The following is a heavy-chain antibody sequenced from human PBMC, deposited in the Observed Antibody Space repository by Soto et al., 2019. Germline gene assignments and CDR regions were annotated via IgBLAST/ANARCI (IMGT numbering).Heavy chain of an antibody. CDR1: GFTFDDYA. CDR2: ISWNSVSI. V-gene: IGHV3-9*01. J-gene: IGHJ4*02. Sequence: EVQLVESGGGLVQPGMSLRLCCAASGFTFDDYAMHWVRQAPGKGLEWVSSISWNSVSIAYADSVKGRFTISRDNAKNYLYLQMDSLSAEDTAVYFCTKDAANTISSGHFHYWGQGTLVTVSS. CDR3: TKDAANTISSGHFHY. D-gene: IGHD6-6*01.